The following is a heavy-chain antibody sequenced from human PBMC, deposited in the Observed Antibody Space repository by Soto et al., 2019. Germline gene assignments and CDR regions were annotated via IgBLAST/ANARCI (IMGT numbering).Heavy chain of an antibody. CDR2: ISYDGSNK. CDR3: ARDQGGSSAFDP. Sequence: QVQLVESVGGVVQPGRSLRLSCAASGFTFSSYAMHWVRQAPGKGLEWVAVISYDGSNKYYADSVKGRFTISRDNSKNTLYLQMNSLRAEDTAVYYCARDQGGSSAFDPWGQGTLVTVSS. J-gene: IGHJ5*02. D-gene: IGHD1-26*01. V-gene: IGHV3-30-3*01. CDR1: GFTFSSYA.